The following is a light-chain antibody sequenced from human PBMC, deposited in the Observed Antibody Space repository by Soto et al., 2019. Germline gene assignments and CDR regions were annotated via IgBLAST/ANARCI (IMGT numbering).Light chain of an antibody. CDR1: QSVSNN. J-gene: IGKJ1*01. Sequence: EIVMTQSPATLSVSPGERATLSCRASQSVSNNLAWYQKKPGQAPRLLIYGASTRATGIPARFSGSGSGTEFTLTISSLQSEDFAGYYCQQYNNWWTFVQGTRVEIK. CDR3: QQYNNWWT. CDR2: GAS. V-gene: IGKV3-15*01.